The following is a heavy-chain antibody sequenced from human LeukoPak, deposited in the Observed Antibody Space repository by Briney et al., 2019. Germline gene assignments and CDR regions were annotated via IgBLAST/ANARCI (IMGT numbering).Heavy chain of an antibody. Sequence: PSQTLSLTCAISGDSVSSNSAAWNWIRQSPSRGLEWLGRTYYRSKWHSYYAPSVKSRITINPDTSKNQFSLQLKSVTPEDTAMYYCARMVGLVSDFWGQGTLVTVSS. D-gene: IGHD3-10*01. J-gene: IGHJ4*02. CDR2: TYYRSKWHS. CDR1: GDSVSSNSAA. CDR3: ARMVGLVSDF. V-gene: IGHV6-1*01.